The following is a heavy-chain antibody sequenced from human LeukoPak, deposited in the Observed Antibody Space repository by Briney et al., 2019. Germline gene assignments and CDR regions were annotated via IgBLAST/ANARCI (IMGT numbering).Heavy chain of an antibody. V-gene: IGHV3-7*01. CDR2: IKQDGSEK. D-gene: IGHD3-10*01. J-gene: IGHJ4*02. CDR3: ARDLQKFLWFGGPFDY. CDR1: GFTFSSYW. Sequence: GGSLRLSCAASGFTFSSYWMSWVRQAPGKGLEWVANIKQDGSEKYYVDSVKGRFTISRDNAKNSLYLQMNSLRAEDTAVYYCARDLQKFLWFGGPFDYWGQGTLVTVSS.